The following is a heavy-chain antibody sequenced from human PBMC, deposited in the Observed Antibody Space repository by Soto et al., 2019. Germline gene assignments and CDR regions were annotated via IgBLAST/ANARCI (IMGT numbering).Heavy chain of an antibody. V-gene: IGHV3-21*01. J-gene: IGHJ5*02. CDR1: GFTFSSYS. CDR3: ARDHRRATRLNWFDP. CDR2: ISISSSYI. D-gene: IGHD1-26*01. Sequence: GGSLRLSCAASGFTFSSYSMNWVRQAPGKGLEWVSSISISSSYIYYADAVKGRFTISRDNAKNSLYLQMNSQRAEDTAVYYCARDHRRATRLNWFDPWGQGTLVTVSS.